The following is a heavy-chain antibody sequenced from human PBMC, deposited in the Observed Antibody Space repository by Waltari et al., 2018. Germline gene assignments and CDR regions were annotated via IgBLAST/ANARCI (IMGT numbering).Heavy chain of an antibody. Sequence: EVQLLESGGGLVRPGGSLRLSCAASGFPFSIFAMSWVRQAPGKGLEWGSSIGSDTSTNYADSVKGRFTISRDNSKNTLYLQMNSLRAEDTAVYYCAKERGVGAFDIWGQGTMVTVSS. V-gene: IGHV3-23*01. J-gene: IGHJ3*02. D-gene: IGHD1-26*01. CDR3: AKERGVGAFDI. CDR2: IGSDTST. CDR1: GFPFSIFA.